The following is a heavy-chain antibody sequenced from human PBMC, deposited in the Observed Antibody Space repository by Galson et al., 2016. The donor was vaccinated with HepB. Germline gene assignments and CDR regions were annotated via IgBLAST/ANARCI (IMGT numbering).Heavy chain of an antibody. CDR3: ARARGRSFGEVPEAYFDF. CDR1: GASVNSGGYL. CDR2: IYYTGST. V-gene: IGHV4-61*08. D-gene: IGHD3-10*01. J-gene: IGHJ4*02. Sequence: SETLSLTCSVSGASVNSGGYLWSWIRQPPGKGLQWIGYIYYTGSTNYNPSVKSRVSMSMDTSNNQFSLKVTSVTAADTALYYCARARGRSFGEVPEAYFDFCGQGTLVSDSS.